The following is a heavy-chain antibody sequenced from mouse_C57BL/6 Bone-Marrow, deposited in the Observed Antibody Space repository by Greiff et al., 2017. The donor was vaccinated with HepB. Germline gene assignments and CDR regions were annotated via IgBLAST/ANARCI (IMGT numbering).Heavy chain of an antibody. V-gene: IGHV14-4*01. J-gene: IGHJ3*01. Sequence: VQLQQSGAELVRPGASVKLSCTASGFNIKDDYMHWVKQRPEQGLEWIGWIDPENGDTEYASKFQGKATITADTSSNTAYLQLSSLTSEDTAVYYCTSSITTVVAPVAYWGQGTLVTVSA. D-gene: IGHD1-1*01. CDR2: IDPENGDT. CDR1: GFNIKDDY. CDR3: TSSITTVVAPVAY.